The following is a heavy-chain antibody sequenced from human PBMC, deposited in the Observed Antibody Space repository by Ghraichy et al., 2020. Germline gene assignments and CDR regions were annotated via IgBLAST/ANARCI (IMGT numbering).Heavy chain of an antibody. CDR3: ARMTGPKNWFDP. D-gene: IGHD3-9*01. Sequence: SETLSLTCTVSGGSISSYYWSWIRQPPGKGLEWIGYIYYSGSTNYNPSLKSRVTISVDTSKNQFSLKLSSVTAADTAVYYCARMTGPKNWFDPWGQGTLVTVSS. J-gene: IGHJ5*02. CDR2: IYYSGST. V-gene: IGHV4-59*01. CDR1: GGSISSYY.